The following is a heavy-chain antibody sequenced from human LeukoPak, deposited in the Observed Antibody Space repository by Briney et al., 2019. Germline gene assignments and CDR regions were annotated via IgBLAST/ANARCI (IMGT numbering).Heavy chain of an antibody. D-gene: IGHD6-13*01. Sequence: ASVKVSCKASGGTFSSYPISWVRQAPGQGLEWMGRIVPILGITNYAQKFQGRVTITADKSTSTAYMELSSLRSEDTAVYYCARDLTDSSSWSFWFDPWGQGTLVTVSS. J-gene: IGHJ5*02. CDR3: ARDLTDSSSWSFWFDP. CDR2: IVPILGIT. CDR1: GGTFSSYP. V-gene: IGHV1-69*04.